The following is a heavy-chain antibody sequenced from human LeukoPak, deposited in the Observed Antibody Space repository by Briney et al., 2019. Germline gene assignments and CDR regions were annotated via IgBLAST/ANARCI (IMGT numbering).Heavy chain of an antibody. CDR3: AREIYTFSSSSLDF. CDR1: GFTFSNCP. J-gene: IGHJ4*02. V-gene: IGHV3-64*01. CDR2: ISPDGGTT. D-gene: IGHD6-13*01. Sequence: PGGSLRLSCAASGFTFSNCPMHWVRQAPGKGLEYVSAISPDGGTTYYANSVKGRFTMSRDNSKNMPFLQMGSLRPEDMAIYYCAREIYTFSSSSLDFWGQGTLVTVSS.